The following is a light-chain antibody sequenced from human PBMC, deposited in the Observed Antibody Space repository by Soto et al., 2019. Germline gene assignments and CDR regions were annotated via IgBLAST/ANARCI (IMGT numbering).Light chain of an antibody. CDR3: FSHRSGDSHV. CDR2: GVT. CDR1: SSDIGAYNY. Sequence: QSALAQRASVSGSPGQSITISCTGTSSDIGAYNYVSWYRQYPGKAPKLMIYGVTNRPSGVYNRFSGSKTGNTASLTISGLQAEDEADYYCFSHRSGDSHVFGNGTTVTVL. V-gene: IGLV2-14*01. J-gene: IGLJ1*01.